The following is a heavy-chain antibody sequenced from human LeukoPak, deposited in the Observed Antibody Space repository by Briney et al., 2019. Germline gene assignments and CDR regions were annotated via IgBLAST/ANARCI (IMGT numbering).Heavy chain of an antibody. Sequence: ASVKVSCKASGYTFTDYFMHWVRQAPGQGLEWMGWINPNNTDTNYAQKLQGRVTMTTDTSTSTAYMELRSLRSDDTAVYYCARTSITDNNWFDPWGQGTLVTVSS. CDR3: ARTSITDNNWFDP. D-gene: IGHD3-3*01. V-gene: IGHV1-18*04. CDR2: INPNNTDT. CDR1: GYTFTDYF. J-gene: IGHJ5*02.